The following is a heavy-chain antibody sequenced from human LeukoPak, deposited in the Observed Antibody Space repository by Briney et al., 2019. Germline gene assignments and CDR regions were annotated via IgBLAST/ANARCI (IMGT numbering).Heavy chain of an antibody. CDR2: INWNGGNT. CDR1: GFTFDDYA. CDR3: ARRAGAYSHPYDY. D-gene: IGHD4/OR15-4a*01. Sequence: GGSLRLSCAASGFTFDDYAMSWVRQAPGKGLEWVSGINWNGGNTGSADSVKGRFTISRDNAKNSLYLQMNSLRAEDTAVYYCARRAGAYSHPYDYWGQGTLVTVSS. J-gene: IGHJ4*02. V-gene: IGHV3-20*04.